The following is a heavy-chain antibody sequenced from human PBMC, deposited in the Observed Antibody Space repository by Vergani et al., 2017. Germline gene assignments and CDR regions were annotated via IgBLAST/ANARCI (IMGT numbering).Heavy chain of an antibody. Sequence: EVQLLESGGGLVQPGGSLRLSCAASGFTFSSYAMSWVRQAPGKGLEWVSAISGSGGSTYYADSVKGRFTISRDNSKNTLYLQMNSLRAEDTAVYYCARGGVGATGYFDYWGQGTLVTVSS. V-gene: IGHV3-23*01. D-gene: IGHD1-26*01. CDR3: ARGGVGATGYFDY. CDR1: GFTFSSYA. CDR2: ISGSGGST. J-gene: IGHJ4*02.